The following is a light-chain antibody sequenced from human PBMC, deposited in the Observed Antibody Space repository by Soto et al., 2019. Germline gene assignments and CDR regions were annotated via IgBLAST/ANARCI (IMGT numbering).Light chain of an antibody. Sequence: EKVMTQSPGSLSVSPGERAALSRRASQSVGSNLAWYQRKPGQAPRLLIYGASTRATGIPSRFSGSGSGTEFTLTISSLQSEDFAVYYCQQYYDWPWTFGQGTTVEIK. CDR2: GAS. J-gene: IGKJ1*01. CDR3: QQYYDWPWT. CDR1: QSVGSN. V-gene: IGKV3-15*01.